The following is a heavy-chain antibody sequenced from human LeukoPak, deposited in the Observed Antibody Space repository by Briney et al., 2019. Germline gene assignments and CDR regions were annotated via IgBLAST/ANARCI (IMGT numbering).Heavy chain of an antibody. V-gene: IGHV1-2*02. D-gene: IGHD7-27*01. CDR2: INPNSGGA. CDR3: AKSTNWGSISDGFDI. CDR1: GYSFIGYY. Sequence: ASVTVSCKASGYSFIGYYTHWVRQAPGQGLEWMGWINPNSGGANYAQKFQGRVTMTRDTSISTVYMELTRLRSDDTDMYYCAKSTNWGSISDGFDIWGQGTMVTVAS. J-gene: IGHJ3*02.